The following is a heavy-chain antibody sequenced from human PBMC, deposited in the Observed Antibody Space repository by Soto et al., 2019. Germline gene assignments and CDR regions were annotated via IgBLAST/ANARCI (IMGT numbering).Heavy chain of an antibody. Sequence: EVQLVESGGGLVQPGGSLRLSCEASGFTFRNYDMHWVRQGTGKGLEWVSGISAAGDPDYADSVEGRFTISRENAQNSFFLQMNSLRGGDTAVYYCARTDRAFYGLEVWGQGTTVIVSS. CDR1: GFTFRNYD. CDR2: ISAAGDP. J-gene: IGHJ6*02. V-gene: IGHV3-13*05. CDR3: ARTDRAFYGLEV.